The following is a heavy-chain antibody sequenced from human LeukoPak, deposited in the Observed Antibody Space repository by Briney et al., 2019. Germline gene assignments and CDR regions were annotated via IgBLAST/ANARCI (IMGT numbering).Heavy chain of an antibody. CDR2: IYPGDSDT. CDR1: GYSFTSYW. J-gene: IGHJ4*02. CDR3: ARQYYHDSSGSRSFDY. V-gene: IGHV5-51*01. Sequence: GESLKISCKGSGYSFTSYWIGWVRQMPGKGLEWMGIIYPGDSDTRYSPSFQGQVTISADKSISTAYLQWSSLKASDTAMYYCARQYYHDSSGSRSFDYWGQGTLVTVSS. D-gene: IGHD3-22*01.